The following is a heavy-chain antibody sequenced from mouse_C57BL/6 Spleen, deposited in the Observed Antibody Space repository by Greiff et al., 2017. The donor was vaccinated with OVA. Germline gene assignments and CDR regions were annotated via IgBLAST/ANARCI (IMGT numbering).Heavy chain of an antibody. D-gene: IGHD1-1*01. Sequence: QVQLQQPGAELVMPGASVKLSCKASGYTFTSYWMHWVKQRPGQGLEWIGEIDPSDSYTNYNQKFKGKSTLTVDKSSSTAYVQLSSLTSEDSAVYYCARFPHYYGSSHWYFDVWGTGTTVTVSS. CDR1: GYTFTSYW. J-gene: IGHJ1*03. CDR2: IDPSDSYT. V-gene: IGHV1-69*01. CDR3: ARFPHYYGSSHWYFDV.